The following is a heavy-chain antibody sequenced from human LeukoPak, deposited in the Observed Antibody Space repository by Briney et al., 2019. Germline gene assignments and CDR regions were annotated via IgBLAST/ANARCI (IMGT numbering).Heavy chain of an antibody. CDR3: ARDPSVRYCSSTSCPSSGAYDI. CDR2: LRSKANSYAT. D-gene: IGHD2-2*01. Sequence: GGSVRLSCAASGFTFSGSAMHWVRQASGKGLEWVGRLRSKANSYATAYAASVRGRFTISRDESKNTAYLQMNSLRAEDTAVYYCARDPSVRYCSSTSCPSSGAYDIWGQGTMVTVSS. CDR1: GFTFSGSA. J-gene: IGHJ3*02. V-gene: IGHV3-73*01.